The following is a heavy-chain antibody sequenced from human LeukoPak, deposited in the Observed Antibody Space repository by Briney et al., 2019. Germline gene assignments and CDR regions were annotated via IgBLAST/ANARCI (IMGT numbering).Heavy chain of an antibody. Sequence: GGSLRLSCAASGFTFSDYYMSWIRQAPGKGLEWGSYISSSGSTIYYADSVKGRFTISRDNAKNSLYLQMNGLRAEDTAVYYCASPYCSGGSCSRRGSAFDIWGQGTMVTVSS. CDR2: ISSSGSTI. CDR1: GFTFSDYY. D-gene: IGHD2-15*01. CDR3: ASPYCSGGSCSRRGSAFDI. V-gene: IGHV3-11*01. J-gene: IGHJ3*02.